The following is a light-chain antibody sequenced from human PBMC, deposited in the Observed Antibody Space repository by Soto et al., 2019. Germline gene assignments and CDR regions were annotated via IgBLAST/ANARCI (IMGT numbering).Light chain of an antibody. CDR3: QLRAGWPPALT. V-gene: IGKV3-11*01. Sequence: EIVLTQSPGTLSLSPGERATLSCRASESVSNYLAWYQHKPGQAPRRLIYNASNRATGIPARFSGSVSGTDFTLTISSLEPEDFAVYCCQLRAGWPPALTFGGGTKVDIK. CDR1: ESVSNY. J-gene: IGKJ4*01. CDR2: NAS.